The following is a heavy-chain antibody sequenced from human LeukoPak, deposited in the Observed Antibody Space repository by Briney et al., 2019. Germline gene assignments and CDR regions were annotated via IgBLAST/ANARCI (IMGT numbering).Heavy chain of an antibody. CDR2: LYHSGST. J-gene: IGHJ3*02. CDR3: AFSGGSLAFDI. D-gene: IGHD2-15*01. Sequence: SETLSLTCTVSGYFISSGYYWGWIRQPPGKGLEWIGSLYHSGSTFYNPSLKSRVTISVDTSKNQFSLKLSSVTAADTAVYYCAFSGGSLAFDIWGQGTMVTVSS. V-gene: IGHV4-38-2*02. CDR1: GYFISSGYY.